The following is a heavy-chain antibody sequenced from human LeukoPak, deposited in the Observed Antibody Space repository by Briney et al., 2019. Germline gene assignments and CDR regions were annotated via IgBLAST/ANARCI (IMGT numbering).Heavy chain of an antibody. CDR3: ARDDYDTSFDI. J-gene: IGHJ3*02. CDR1: GGSISNYY. Sequence: SETLSLTCTVSGGSISNYYWSWIRQPPGKGLEWIGRIYTSGSTNYNPSLKSRVTMSVDTSKNQFSLKLSSVTAADTAVYYCARDDYDTSFDIWGQGTKVTVSS. CDR2: IYTSGST. V-gene: IGHV4-4*07. D-gene: IGHD4-17*01.